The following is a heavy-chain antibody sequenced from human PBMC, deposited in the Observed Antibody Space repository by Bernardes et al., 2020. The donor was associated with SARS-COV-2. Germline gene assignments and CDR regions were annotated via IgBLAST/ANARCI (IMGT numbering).Heavy chain of an antibody. Sequence: ASVKVSCKASGYTFTSYGISWVRQAPGQGLEWMGWISAYNGNTNYAQKLQGRVTMTTDTSTSTAYMELRSLRSDDTAVYYCAIQSGAYSSSWLYPAEYFQHWSQGTLVTVSS. CDR1: GYTFTSYG. CDR3: AIQSGAYSSSWLYPAEYFQH. CDR2: ISAYNGNT. J-gene: IGHJ1*01. D-gene: IGHD6-13*01. V-gene: IGHV1-18*01.